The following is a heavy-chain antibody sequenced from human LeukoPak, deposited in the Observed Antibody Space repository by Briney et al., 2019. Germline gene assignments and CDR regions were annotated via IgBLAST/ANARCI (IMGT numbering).Heavy chain of an antibody. V-gene: IGHV4-59*01. J-gene: IGHJ4*02. CDR3: ARVSCSGGSCYLSN. CDR1: GGSISSYY. D-gene: IGHD2-15*01. Sequence: PSETLSLTCTVSGGSISSYYWSWIRQPPGKGLEWIGYIYYSGSTNYNPSLKSRVTISVDTSKNQFSLKLSSVTAADTAVYYCARVSCSGGSCYLSNWGQGTLVTVSS. CDR2: IYYSGST.